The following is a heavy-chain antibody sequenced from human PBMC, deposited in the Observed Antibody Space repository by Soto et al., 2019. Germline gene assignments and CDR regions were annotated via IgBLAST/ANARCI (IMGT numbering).Heavy chain of an antibody. J-gene: IGHJ6*02. V-gene: IGHV3-48*02. D-gene: IGHD4-17*01. Sequence: GGSLRLSCAASGFTFSSYSMNWVRQAPGKGLEWVSYISSSSSTIYYADSVKGRFTISRDNAKNSLYLQMSSLRDEDTAVYYCAREDYGDMLYYYYGMDVWGQGTTVTVSS. CDR3: AREDYGDMLYYYYGMDV. CDR1: GFTFSSYS. CDR2: ISSSSSTI.